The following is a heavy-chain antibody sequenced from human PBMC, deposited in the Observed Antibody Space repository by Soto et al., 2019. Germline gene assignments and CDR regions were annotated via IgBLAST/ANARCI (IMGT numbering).Heavy chain of an antibody. CDR1: GVTFGTNW. V-gene: IGHV3-7*05. CDR2: IKEDGSER. D-gene: IGHD3-16*01. J-gene: IGHJ2*01. CDR3: VKGAGLVLDV. Sequence: EVQLVESGGGLVQPGESLRLSCVVSGVTFGTNWMHWARQAPGKGLEWVAVIKEDGSERHYVDSVKGRFSISIDNAKNSLYLQMNSLRVDDSAVYYCVKGAGLVLDVWGRGTQVTVYS.